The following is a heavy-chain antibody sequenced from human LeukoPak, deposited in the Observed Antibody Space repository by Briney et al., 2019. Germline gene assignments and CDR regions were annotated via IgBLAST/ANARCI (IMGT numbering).Heavy chain of an antibody. Sequence: GGSLRLSCAASGFTFSTYAMSWVRQAPGKGLEWVSGIRGSGDSTYYADSVKGRFTISRDNSKNTLYLQMNSLRAEDAAVYYCAKGHTDSEWLYFDSWGQGSLVTVSS. V-gene: IGHV3-23*01. J-gene: IGHJ4*02. CDR2: IRGSGDST. CDR3: AKGHTDSEWLYFDS. D-gene: IGHD5-12*01. CDR1: GFTFSTYA.